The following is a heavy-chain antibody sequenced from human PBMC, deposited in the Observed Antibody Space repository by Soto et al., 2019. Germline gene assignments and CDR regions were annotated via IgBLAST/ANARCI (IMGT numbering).Heavy chain of an antibody. Sequence: ASVKVSCKASGYTFTGYYIHWVRQAPGQGLEWMGWINPNSGDTKYARNFQGRVTMTRDTSTNSAYLELSRLRSAGTALYYCARGRNFLYYLDLWGQGTLVTVSS. CDR1: GYTFTGYY. CDR3: ARGRNFLYYLDL. J-gene: IGHJ4*02. D-gene: IGHD2-8*01. CDR2: INPNSGDT. V-gene: IGHV1-2*02.